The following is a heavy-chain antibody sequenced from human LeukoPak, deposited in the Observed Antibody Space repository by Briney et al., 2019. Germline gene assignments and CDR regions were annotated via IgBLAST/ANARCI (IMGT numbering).Heavy chain of an antibody. CDR1: GYSFTSYW. V-gene: IGHV5-51*01. D-gene: IGHD3-9*01. CDR3: ARRSYDILTGYSKDDAFDI. J-gene: IGHJ3*02. Sequence: GESLKISCKGSGYSFTSYWIGWVRQMPGKGLEWMGIIYPGDSDTRYSPSFQGQVTISADKSISTAYLQWSSLKASDTAMYYCARRSYDILTGYSKDDAFDIWGQGTMVTVSS. CDR2: IYPGDSDT.